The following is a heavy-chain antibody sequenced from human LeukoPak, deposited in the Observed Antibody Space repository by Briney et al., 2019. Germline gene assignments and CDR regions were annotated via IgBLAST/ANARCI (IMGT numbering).Heavy chain of an antibody. CDR2: INHSGST. CDR3: ARRRGYGYGRYLDY. D-gene: IGHD5-18*01. Sequence: SETLSLTCAVYGGSFSGYYWSWIRQPPGKGLEWIGEINHSGSTNYNPSLKSRVTISVDTSKNQFSLKLSSVTAADTAVYYCARRRGYGYGRYLDYWGQGTLVTVSS. J-gene: IGHJ4*02. CDR1: GGSFSGYY. V-gene: IGHV4-34*01.